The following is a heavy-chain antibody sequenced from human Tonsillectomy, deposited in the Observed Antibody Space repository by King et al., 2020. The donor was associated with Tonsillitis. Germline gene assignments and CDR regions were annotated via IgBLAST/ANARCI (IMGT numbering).Heavy chain of an antibody. CDR2: IYSGGYT. D-gene: IGHD6-6*01. V-gene: IGHV3-66*01. J-gene: IGHJ4*02. Sequence: VQLVESGGGLVQRGGSLRLSCAAPGFTVSSNYMTWVPQAPGKGLGGVSVIYSGGYTSYADAVKGRFFISRDNSKNMLYLQMNNLRAEDTALYYCARESSSSTGFDDWGQGTLVTVSS. CDR3: ARESSSSTGFDD. CDR1: GFTVSSNY.